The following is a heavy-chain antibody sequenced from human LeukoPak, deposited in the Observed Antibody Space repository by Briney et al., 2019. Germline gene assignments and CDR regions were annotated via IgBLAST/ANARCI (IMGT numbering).Heavy chain of an antibody. Sequence: PSETLSLTCTVSGGSISSYYWSWIRQPAGKGLEWIGRIYTSVSTNYNPSLKRRLTMSIDTSKHQFSLKLGSVNAADTGVYYCARDNGSYEDYWGQGTLVTVSS. CDR2: IYTSVST. V-gene: IGHV4-4*07. CDR1: GGSISSYY. J-gene: IGHJ4*02. D-gene: IGHD1-26*01. CDR3: ARDNGSYEDY.